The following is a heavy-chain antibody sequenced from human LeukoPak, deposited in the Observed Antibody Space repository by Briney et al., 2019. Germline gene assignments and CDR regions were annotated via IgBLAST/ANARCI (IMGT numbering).Heavy chain of an antibody. CDR2: INHSGST. J-gene: IGHJ6*03. CDR3: ARGGRSLLIAAARRYMDV. D-gene: IGHD6-13*01. CDR1: GGSFSGYY. Sequence: SETLSLTCAVYGGSFSGYYWSWLRQPPGKGLEWIGEINHSGSTNYNPSLKSRVTISVDTSKNQFSLKLSSVTAADTAVYYCARGGRSLLIAAARRYMDVWGKGTTVTVSS. V-gene: IGHV4-34*01.